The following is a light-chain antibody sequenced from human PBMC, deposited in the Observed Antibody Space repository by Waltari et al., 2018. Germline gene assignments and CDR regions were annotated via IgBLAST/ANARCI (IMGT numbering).Light chain of an antibody. CDR3: MQALETPGT. CDR1: QSLRHSNGYNY. CDR2: LGS. Sequence: DIVMTQSPVSLPVTPGEPASISCWSSQSLRHSNGYNYLDWYLQKPGQSPELLIDLGSNRASGVPDRFSGSGSGTEFTLTISRVETDDVGIYYCMQALETPGTFGGGTRVEIK. J-gene: IGKJ4*01. V-gene: IGKV2-28*01.